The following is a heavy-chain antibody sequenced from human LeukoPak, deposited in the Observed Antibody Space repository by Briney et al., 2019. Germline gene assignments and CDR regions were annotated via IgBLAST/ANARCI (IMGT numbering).Heavy chain of an antibody. CDR3: ARTYYDILTGYYYYMDV. V-gene: IGHV4-39*01. Sequence: SETLSLTCTVSGGSISSSSYYWGWIRQPPGKGLEWIGSIYYSGSTYYNPSLKSRVTISVDTSKNQFSLKLSSVIAADTAVYYCARTYYDILTGYYYYMDVWGKGTTVTVSS. J-gene: IGHJ6*03. CDR2: IYYSGST. D-gene: IGHD3-9*01. CDR1: GGSISSSSYY.